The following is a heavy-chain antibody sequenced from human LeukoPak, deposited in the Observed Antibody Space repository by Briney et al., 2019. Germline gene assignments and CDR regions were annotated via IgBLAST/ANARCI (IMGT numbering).Heavy chain of an antibody. CDR3: ARYDFWSGYMANNWFDP. D-gene: IGHD3-3*01. CDR1: GGSISSYY. V-gene: IGHV4-4*07. J-gene: IGHJ5*02. CDR2: IYTSGST. Sequence: SETLSLTCTVSGGSISSYYWSWIRQPAGKGLEWIGRIYTSGSTNYNPSLKSRVTISVDTPKNQFSMQLTSVTAADTAVYYCARYDFWSGYMANNWFDPWGQGTLVTVSS.